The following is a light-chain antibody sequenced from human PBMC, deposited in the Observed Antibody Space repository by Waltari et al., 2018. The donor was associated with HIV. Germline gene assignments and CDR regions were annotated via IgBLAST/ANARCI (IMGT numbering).Light chain of an antibody. CDR1: SSNIGPTS. CDR3: ATWDDSLNGVF. V-gene: IGLV1-44*01. J-gene: IGLJ2*01. CDR2: TNN. Sequence: QSVLTQPPSASGTPGQRVPISCSGSSSNIGPTSVNWYQQVPGTAPKFLTNTNNQRPSGVPDRFSGSKSGTSASLAISGLQSEDEAVYFCATWDDSLNGVFFGGGTKLTVL.